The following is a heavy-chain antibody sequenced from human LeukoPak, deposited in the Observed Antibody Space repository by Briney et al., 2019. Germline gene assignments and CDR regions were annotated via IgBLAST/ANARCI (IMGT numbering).Heavy chain of an antibody. CDR3: ARGGQQPKNYYYYYMDV. D-gene: IGHD6-13*01. CDR1: GYTFIAYY. Sequence: ASVKVSCKASGYTFIAYYMHWVRQAPGQGLEWMGWMNPNSGNTGYAQKFQGRVTMTRNTSISTAYMELSSLRSEDTAVYYCARGGQQPKNYYYYYMDVWGKGTTVTVSS. J-gene: IGHJ6*03. V-gene: IGHV1-8*02. CDR2: MNPNSGNT.